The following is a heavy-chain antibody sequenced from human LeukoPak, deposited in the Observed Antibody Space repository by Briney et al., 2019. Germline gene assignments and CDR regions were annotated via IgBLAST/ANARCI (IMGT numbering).Heavy chain of an antibody. CDR1: GGSISSYY. V-gene: IGHV4-59*12. Sequence: PSETLSLTCTVSGGSISSYYWSWIRQPPGKGLEWIGYIYYSGSTNYNPSLKSRVTISVDTSKNQFSLKLSSVTAADTAVYYCARARDYDSSGYYYWGQGTLVTVSS. D-gene: IGHD3-22*01. CDR2: IYYSGST. J-gene: IGHJ4*02. CDR3: ARARDYDSSGYYY.